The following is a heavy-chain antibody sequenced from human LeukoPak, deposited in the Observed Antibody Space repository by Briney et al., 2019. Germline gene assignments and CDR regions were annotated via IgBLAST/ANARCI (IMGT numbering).Heavy chain of an antibody. CDR3: TTDLLPSGSYYDY. CDR2: IKSKTDGGTT. V-gene: IGHV3-15*01. D-gene: IGHD1-26*01. Sequence: PGGSLRLSCAASGFTFSNAWMSWVRQAPGKGLEWVGRIKSKTDGGTTDYAAPVKGRFTISRDDSKNTLYLQMNSLKTEDTAVYYCTTDLLPSGSYYDYWGQGTLVTVSS. CDR1: GFTFSNAW. J-gene: IGHJ4*02.